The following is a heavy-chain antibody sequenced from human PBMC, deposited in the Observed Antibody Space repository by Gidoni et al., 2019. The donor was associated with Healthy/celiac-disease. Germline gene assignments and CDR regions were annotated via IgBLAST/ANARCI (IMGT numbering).Heavy chain of an antibody. D-gene: IGHD4-4*01. V-gene: IGHV4-59*01. J-gene: IGHJ6*02. Sequence: QVQLQDSAPGLVKPSETLSLTCTVSGGSISSYYCSWIRQPPGKGLEGIGYIYYSGSTNYNPTLKSRVTISVDTSKNQLSLKLSAVTAADTAVYYGASTVTQKYYYYGMDVWGQGTTVTVSS. CDR1: GGSISSYY. CDR3: ASTVTQKYYYYGMDV. CDR2: IYYSGST.